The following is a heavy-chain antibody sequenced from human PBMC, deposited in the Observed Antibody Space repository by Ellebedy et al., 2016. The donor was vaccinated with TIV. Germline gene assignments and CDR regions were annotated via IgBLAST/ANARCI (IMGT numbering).Heavy chain of an antibody. V-gene: IGHV4-30-4*01. CDR1: GGAISSGDYY. CDR3: ARAEPRWDVVVIPVAMRRFDP. CDR2: IYYSGST. D-gene: IGHD2-2*01. J-gene: IGHJ5*02. Sequence: SETLSLTXTVSGGAISSGDYYWSWIRQPPGKGLEWIGYIYYSGSTYYNPSLKSRATISVDMSKNQFSLELSSVTAADTAVYYCARAEPRWDVVVIPVAMRRFDPWGQGTLVTVSS.